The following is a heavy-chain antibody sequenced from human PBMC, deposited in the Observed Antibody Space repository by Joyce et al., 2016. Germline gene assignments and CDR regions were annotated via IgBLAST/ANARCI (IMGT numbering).Heavy chain of an antibody. CDR3: ARDGRLYGSPH. V-gene: IGHV1-18*04. CDR1: GYTFRSYG. D-gene: IGHD6-13*01. CDR2: ISTFYDNT. Sequence: QVQLVQSGAEVKKPGASVKVSCKTSGYTFRSYGISWVRQAPGQGLEWMGWISTFYDNTNYAQKVRGRGTMTTDASTSTAYMELRGLTSDDTAVYYCARDGRLYGSPHWGQGTLVTVSS. J-gene: IGHJ4*02.